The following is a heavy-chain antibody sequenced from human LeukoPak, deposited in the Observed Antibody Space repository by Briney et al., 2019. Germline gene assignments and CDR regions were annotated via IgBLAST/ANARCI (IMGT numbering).Heavy chain of an antibody. D-gene: IGHD2-2*01. V-gene: IGHV3-53*01. CDR3: ARGESTAYDAFDI. CDR1: GFTVSSNY. Sequence: AGGSLRLSCAASGFTVSSNYMSWVRQAQGKGLEWVSVIYSGGSTYYADSVKGRFTISRDKSKNTLYLQMNSLRAEDTAVYYCARGESTAYDAFDIWGQGTMVTVSS. CDR2: IYSGGST. J-gene: IGHJ3*02.